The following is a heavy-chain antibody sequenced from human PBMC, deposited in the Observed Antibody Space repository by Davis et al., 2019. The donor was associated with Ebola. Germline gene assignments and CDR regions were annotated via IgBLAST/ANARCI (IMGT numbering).Heavy chain of an antibody. D-gene: IGHD3-22*01. J-gene: IGHJ4*02. CDR1: GYTFTSYT. CDR3: ARDLYYYDSSGYYGGDY. V-gene: IGHV1-2*06. CDR2: INPNSGGT. Sequence: AASVKVSCKASGYTFTSYTITWVRQTPGQGLEWMGRINPNSGGTNYAQKFQGRVTMTRDTSISTAYMELSRLRSDDTAVYYCARDLYYYDSSGYYGGDYWGQGTLVTVSS.